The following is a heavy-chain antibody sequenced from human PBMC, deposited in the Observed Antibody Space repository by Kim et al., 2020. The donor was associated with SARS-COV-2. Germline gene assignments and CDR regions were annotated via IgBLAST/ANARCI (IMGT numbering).Heavy chain of an antibody. CDR1: GGSISSYY. Sequence: SETLSLTCTVSGGSISSYYWSWIRQPPGKGLEWIGYIYYSGSTNYNPSLKSRVTISVDTSKNQFSLKLSSVTAADTAVYYCARMRYDSSGYYYPGLDFDIWGQGTMVTVSS. V-gene: IGHV4-59*01. CDR3: ARMRYDSSGYYYPGLDFDI. CDR2: IYYSGST. J-gene: IGHJ3*02. D-gene: IGHD3-22*01.